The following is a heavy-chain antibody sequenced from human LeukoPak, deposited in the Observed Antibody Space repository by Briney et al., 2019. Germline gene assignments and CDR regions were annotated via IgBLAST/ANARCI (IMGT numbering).Heavy chain of an antibody. CDR1: GFIVSRNY. Sequence: GGSLRLSCAASGFIVSRNYMTWVRQAPGKGLEWVSYISTSATRLDYADSVKGRFTISRDNARNSLYLQMDSLRAEDTAVYYCARELKTSGFDPWGQGTLVTVSS. CDR2: ISTSATRL. V-gene: IGHV3-48*03. D-gene: IGHD6-19*01. J-gene: IGHJ5*02. CDR3: ARELKTSGFDP.